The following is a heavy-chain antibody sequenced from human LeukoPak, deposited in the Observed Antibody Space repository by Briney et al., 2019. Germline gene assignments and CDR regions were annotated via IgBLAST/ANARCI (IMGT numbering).Heavy chain of an antibody. D-gene: IGHD3-10*01. J-gene: IGHJ6*03. CDR2: IYYSGST. Sequence: SETLSLTCTVSGGSISSYYWSWIRQPPGKGLEWIGYIYYSGSTNYNPSLKSRVTISVDTSKNQFSLKLSSVTAEDTAVYYCARGLRLRYYGSGSYLAYYYMDVWGKGATVTVSS. CDR3: ARGLRLRYYGSGSYLAYYYMDV. CDR1: GGSISSYY. V-gene: IGHV4-59*12.